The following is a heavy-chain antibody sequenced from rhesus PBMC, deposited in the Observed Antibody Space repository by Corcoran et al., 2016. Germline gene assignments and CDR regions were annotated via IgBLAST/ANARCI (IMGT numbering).Heavy chain of an antibody. CDR1: GGSSSSRH. V-gene: IGHV4-169*01. CDR3: ARAGYSGSPDY. CDR2: LYGSGSST. D-gene: IGHD6-25*01. J-gene: IGHJ4*01. Sequence: QLQLHESGPGLVKPSETLSVTCAVAGGSSSSRHWSWVRQAPGKGLEWLGYLYGSGSSTNDNPSLKCRVTLAVDTSKNQLSLKLSSVTAADTAVYYCARAGYSGSPDYWGQGVLVTVSS.